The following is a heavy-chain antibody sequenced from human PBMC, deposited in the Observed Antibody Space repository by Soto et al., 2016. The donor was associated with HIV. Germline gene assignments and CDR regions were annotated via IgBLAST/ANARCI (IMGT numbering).Heavy chain of an antibody. V-gene: IGHV3-23*01. CDR3: DEKGLLMSGYYYYYMDV. Sequence: EVQLLESGGGLVQPGGSLRLSCVVSGFTFSNYAMSWVRQAPGKGLEWVSAISGSGGSTYYADSVKGRFTISRDNSKNTLYLQMNSLRAEDTAVYYCDEKGLLMSGYYYYYMDVWGKRDHGHRLL. J-gene: IGHJ6*03. CDR1: GFTFSNYA. D-gene: IGHD3-22*01. CDR2: ISGSGGST.